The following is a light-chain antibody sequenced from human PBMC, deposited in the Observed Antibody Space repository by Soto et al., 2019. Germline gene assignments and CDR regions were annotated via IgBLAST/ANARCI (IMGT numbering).Light chain of an antibody. Sequence: IRLTQSPSSLSASVGDRVTITCRASQGISSYLAWYQQKPGKAPKLLIYATSTLQGGVPSRFSGSGSGTDFTLTISSLQPEDFATYYCQQLSTYPRTFGQGTKVDIK. CDR1: QGISSY. J-gene: IGKJ1*01. CDR3: QQLSTYPRT. V-gene: IGKV1-9*01. CDR2: ATS.